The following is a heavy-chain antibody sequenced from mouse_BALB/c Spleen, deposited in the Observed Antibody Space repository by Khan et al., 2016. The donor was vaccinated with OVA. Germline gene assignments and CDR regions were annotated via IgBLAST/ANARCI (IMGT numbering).Heavy chain of an antibody. J-gene: IGHJ4*01. CDR3: AKFTPEYYSMDY. CDR2: TWGDGST. V-gene: IGHV2-3*01. CDR1: GFSLSNYG. D-gene: IGHD1-1*01. Sequence: QVQLKESGPGLVAPSQSLSITCTVSGFSLSNYGVSWVRQPPGKGLEWLGVTWGDGSTNYHSALISRLILTKDNSKRQVFLKLNSLQTDDTATYYCAKFTPEYYSMDYWGQGTSVTVSS.